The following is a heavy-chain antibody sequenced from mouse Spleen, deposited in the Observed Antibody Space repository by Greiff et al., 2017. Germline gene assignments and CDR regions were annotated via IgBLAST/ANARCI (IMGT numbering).Heavy chain of an antibody. CDR1: GYTFTSYW. CDR3: ARREITTVVDWYFDV. CDR2: IDPSDSYT. D-gene: IGHD1-1*01. Sequence: QVHVKQPGAELVMPGASVKLSCKASGYTFTSYWMHWVKQRPGQGLEWIGEIDPSDSYTNYNQKFKGKATLTVDKSSSTAYMQLSSLTSEDSAVYYCARREITTVVDWYFDVWGAGTTVTVSS. V-gene: IGHV1-69*01. J-gene: IGHJ1*01.